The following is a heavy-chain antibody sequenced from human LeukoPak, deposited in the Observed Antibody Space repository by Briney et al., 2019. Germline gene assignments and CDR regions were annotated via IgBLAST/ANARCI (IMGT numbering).Heavy chain of an antibody. CDR2: IKQDGSDK. D-gene: IGHD1-7*01. Sequence: HPGGSLRLSCAASGFTFRNYWMTWVRQAPGKGLEWVAIIKQDGSDKYYLDSVKGRFSISRDNAKNSLFLQMNSLRAEDTAVYYCAKNSWNYGSFDYWGPGTQVTVSS. J-gene: IGHJ4*02. CDR1: GFTFRNYW. CDR3: AKNSWNYGSFDY. V-gene: IGHV3-7*01.